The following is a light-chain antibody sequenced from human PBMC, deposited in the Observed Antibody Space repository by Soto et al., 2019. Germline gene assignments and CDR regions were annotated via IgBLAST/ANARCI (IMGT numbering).Light chain of an antibody. V-gene: IGKV3-15*01. CDR3: QQYTNWPLT. CDR2: AAS. J-gene: IGKJ4*01. Sequence: EIVMTQSPATLSVPPGERATLSCRASQSVSSNLAWYQQKPGQAPRVLIYAASTRATGIPARFSGSGSGTAFTLTSCSLQSEDFAVYYCQQYTNWPLTFGGGTKVEIK. CDR1: QSVSSN.